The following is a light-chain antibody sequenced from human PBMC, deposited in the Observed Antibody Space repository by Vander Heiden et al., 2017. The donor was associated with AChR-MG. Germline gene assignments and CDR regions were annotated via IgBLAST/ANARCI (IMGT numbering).Light chain of an antibody. CDR3: QQYNNWPPA. Sequence: EIVMTQSPATLSVSPGERATLSCRASQSVSSNLAWYQQNPGQAPRRLIYGASTRATGIPARFSGSGSGTEFTLTISSLQSEDFAVYYCQQYNNWPPAFGQGTKLEIK. CDR2: GAS. V-gene: IGKV3-15*01. CDR1: QSVSSN. J-gene: IGKJ2*01.